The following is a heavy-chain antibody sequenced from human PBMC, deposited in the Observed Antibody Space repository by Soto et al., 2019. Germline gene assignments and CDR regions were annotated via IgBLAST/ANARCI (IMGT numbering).Heavy chain of an antibody. CDR3: AGVRCYNGLRHIGYYGIEV. V-gene: IGHV1-69*13. CDR1: GYVCRSYG. Sequence: SVKVSCKASGYVCRSYGINWVRQAPGQGLEWMGGIIPISGTTNYAQKFQGRVAITADESTDTVYMELRRLRSEDTAVYLCAGVRCYNGLRHIGYYGIEVWGQGTTVTVSS. CDR2: IIPISGTT. J-gene: IGHJ6*02. D-gene: IGHD3-10*01.